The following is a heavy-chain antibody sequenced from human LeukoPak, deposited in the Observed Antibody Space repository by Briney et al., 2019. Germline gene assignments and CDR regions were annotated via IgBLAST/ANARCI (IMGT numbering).Heavy chain of an antibody. CDR1: GGSINNYY. CDR2: IYYSGST. J-gene: IGHJ4*02. Sequence: SETLSLTCTVSGGSINNYYWSWIRQPPGKGLEWIGYIYYSGSTNYNPSLKSRVTISVDTSKNQCSLKLTSVTAADTAVYYCARAGYYDSSGYYDYWGQGTLVTVSS. V-gene: IGHV4-59*01. D-gene: IGHD3-22*01. CDR3: ARAGYYDSSGYYDY.